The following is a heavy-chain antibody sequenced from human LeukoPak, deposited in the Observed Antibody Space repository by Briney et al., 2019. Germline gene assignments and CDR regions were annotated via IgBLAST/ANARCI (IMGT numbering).Heavy chain of an antibody. CDR1: GFTFSSYS. CDR3: ARDGEGYYDFWSGYSYNWFDP. CDR2: ISSSSSYI. Sequence: GGSLRLSCAASGFTFSSYSMNWVRQAPGKGLEWVSSISSSSSYIYYADSVKGRFTISRDNAKNSLYLQMNSLRAEDTAVYYCARDGEGYYDFWSGYSYNWFDPWGQGTLVTVS. V-gene: IGHV3-21*01. J-gene: IGHJ5*02. D-gene: IGHD3-3*01.